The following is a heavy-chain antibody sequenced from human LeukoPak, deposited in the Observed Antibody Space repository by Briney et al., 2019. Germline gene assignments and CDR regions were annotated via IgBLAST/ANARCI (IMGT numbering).Heavy chain of an antibody. CDR3: AREWNTAFDY. D-gene: IGHD5-18*01. Sequence: GGSLRLSCAASGFTFSSYAMHWVRQAPGKGLEWVAVISYDGSNKYYADSVKGRFTISRDNSKNTLFLQMNSLRAEGTAVYYCAREWNTAFDYWGQGTLVTVSS. V-gene: IGHV3-30-3*01. CDR1: GFTFSSYA. CDR2: ISYDGSNK. J-gene: IGHJ4*02.